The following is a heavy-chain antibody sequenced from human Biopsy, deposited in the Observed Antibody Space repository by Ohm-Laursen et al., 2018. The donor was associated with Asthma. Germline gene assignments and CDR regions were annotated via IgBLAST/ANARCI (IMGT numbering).Heavy chain of an antibody. CDR3: ARSAKTIFGVVMGSYYYGMDV. V-gene: IGHV4-34*01. CDR2: INHSGST. J-gene: IGHJ6*02. CDR1: GGFFSGYY. D-gene: IGHD3-3*01. Sequence: SETLSLTCAVYGGFFSGYYWSWIRQPPGKGLEWIGEINHSGSTNYNPSLKSRVTISVDTSKNQFSLKLSSVTAADTAVYYCARSAKTIFGVVMGSYYYGMDVWGQGTTVTVSS.